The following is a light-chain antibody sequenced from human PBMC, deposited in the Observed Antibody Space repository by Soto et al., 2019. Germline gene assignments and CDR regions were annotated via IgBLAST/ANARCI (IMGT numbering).Light chain of an antibody. CDR1: QSVSSSY. CDR2: DTS. V-gene: IGKV3-20*01. Sequence: EIVLTQSPGTLSLSPGERATLSCRASQSVSSSYLAWYQQKPGQAPRLLIYDTSSRATGIPDMFSGSGSGTDFTLAISRLEPEDFAGYYCQQCGSSPSFGQGTKVELK. J-gene: IGKJ1*01. CDR3: QQCGSSPS.